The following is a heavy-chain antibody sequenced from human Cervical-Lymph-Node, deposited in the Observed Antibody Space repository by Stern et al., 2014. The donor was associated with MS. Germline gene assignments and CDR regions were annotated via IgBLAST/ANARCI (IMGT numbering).Heavy chain of an antibody. D-gene: IGHD3-10*01. CDR1: GYNFASYW. Sequence: VQLVQSGAEVKKPGGSLKISCKGSGYNFASYWIGWVRQVPGKGLEWMGIIYPDDSDARYTPSFQGQVTMSADKSIGTAYLQWSSLKASDTAFYFCARKGTYGLDYWGQGALVTVSS. J-gene: IGHJ4*02. CDR2: IYPDDSDA. CDR3: ARKGTYGLDY. V-gene: IGHV5-51*01.